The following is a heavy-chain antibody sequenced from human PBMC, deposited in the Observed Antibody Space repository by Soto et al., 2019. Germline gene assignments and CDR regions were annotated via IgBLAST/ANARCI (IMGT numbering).Heavy chain of an antibody. CDR1: GFTFSNAW. CDR3: TTDPEELVPAAMILIPTGDY. J-gene: IGHJ4*02. D-gene: IGHD2-2*01. V-gene: IGHV3-15*07. CDR2: IKSKTDGGTT. Sequence: GGSLRLSCAASGFTFSNAWMNWVRQAPGKGLEWVGRIKSKTDGGTTDYAAPVKGRFTISRDDSKNTLYLQMNSLKTEDTAVYYCTTDPEELVPAAMILIPTGDYSGQETLVTVSS.